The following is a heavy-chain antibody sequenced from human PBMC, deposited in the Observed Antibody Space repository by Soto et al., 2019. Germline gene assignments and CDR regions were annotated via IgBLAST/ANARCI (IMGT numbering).Heavy chain of an antibody. J-gene: IGHJ4*02. V-gene: IGHV4-39*02. CDR2: IFYNGIT. Sequence: LSLTCTVSGGSISSISHSWGWIRQSPGQGLEWIGNIFYNGITYYNPSLKSRVTISADTSKNHFSLKLSSVTAADTAVYYCARGQRSDPFFDYWGQGALVTVSS. CDR1: GGSISSISHS. CDR3: ARGQRSDPFFDY.